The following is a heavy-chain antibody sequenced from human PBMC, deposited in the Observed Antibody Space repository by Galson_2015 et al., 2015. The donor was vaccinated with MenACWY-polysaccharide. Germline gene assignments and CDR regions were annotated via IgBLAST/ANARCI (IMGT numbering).Heavy chain of an antibody. Sequence: PALVKPTQPLTLTCTFSGFSLSTTGMRVSWIRQPPGEALEWLARIDWNDGKFYSTSLKTRLTISKDTSKNQVVLTMSNMDPVDTATYYCTRTAAAGQGYFDYWGQGTQVTVSS. D-gene: IGHD6-13*01. CDR2: IDWNDGK. J-gene: IGHJ4*03. CDR3: TRTAAAGQGYFDY. CDR1: GFSLSTTGMR. V-gene: IGHV2-70*04.